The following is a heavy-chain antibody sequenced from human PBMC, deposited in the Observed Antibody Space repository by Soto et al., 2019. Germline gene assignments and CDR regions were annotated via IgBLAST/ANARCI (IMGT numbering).Heavy chain of an antibody. J-gene: IGHJ6*02. CDR1: GFTFSSCT. Sequence: EVHLVESGGGLVKPGGSLRLSCAVSGFTFSSCTMNWVRQAPGKGLEWVSSISPSSGHIYYADSVKGRFTTSRDNAKNSLFLQMNSLTGADTAVYYCSGCSGGACHKNYGMDVWGQATTVTVSS. V-gene: IGHV3-21*06. CDR2: ISPSSGHI. D-gene: IGHD2-15*01. CDR3: SGCSGGACHKNYGMDV.